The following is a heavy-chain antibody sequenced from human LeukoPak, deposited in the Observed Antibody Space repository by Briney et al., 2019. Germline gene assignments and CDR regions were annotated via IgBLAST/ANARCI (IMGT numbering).Heavy chain of an antibody. CDR1: GFTFGSYA. V-gene: IGHV3-23*01. CDR2: INNSGAGT. D-gene: IGHD1-26*01. Sequence: GGSLRLSCAASGFTFGSYAMGWVRQAPGKGLEWVSSINNSGAGTYYAASVKGRFTISRDNSKNTLYVQMNSLRAEDTAVYYCAKALSGNLDDFDYWGQGTLVTVSS. J-gene: IGHJ4*02. CDR3: AKALSGNLDDFDY.